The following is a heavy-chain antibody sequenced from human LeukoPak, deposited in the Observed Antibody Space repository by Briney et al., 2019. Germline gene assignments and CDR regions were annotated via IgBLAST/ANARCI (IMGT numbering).Heavy chain of an antibody. Sequence: LSLTCAVYGGSFSGYYWSWIRQAPGKGLEWVSYTSSSSSYTNYADSVKGRFTISRDNAKNSLYLQMNSLRAEDTAVYYCASYSGYGDATFDYWGQGTLVTVSS. D-gene: IGHD5-12*01. CDR3: ASYSGYGDATFDY. J-gene: IGHJ4*02. CDR2: TSSSSSYT. CDR1: GGSFSGYY. V-gene: IGHV3-11*03.